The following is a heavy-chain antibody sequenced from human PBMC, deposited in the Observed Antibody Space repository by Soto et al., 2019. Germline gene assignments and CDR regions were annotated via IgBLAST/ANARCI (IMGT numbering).Heavy chain of an antibody. CDR2: IYYSGST. CDR3: ARHRNGGPDY. Sequence: PSETLSLTCTVSGGSISSSSYYWGWIRQPPGKGLEWIGTIYYSGSTYYNPSLKSRVTISVDTSENQFSLKLTSVTAADTAVFYCARHRNGGPDYLGQGNLVTVSS. CDR1: GGSISSSSYY. D-gene: IGHD3-16*01. J-gene: IGHJ4*02. V-gene: IGHV4-39*01.